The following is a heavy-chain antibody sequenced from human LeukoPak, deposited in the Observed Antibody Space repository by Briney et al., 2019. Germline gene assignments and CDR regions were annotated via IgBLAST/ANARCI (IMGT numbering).Heavy chain of an antibody. D-gene: IGHD2-2*01. J-gene: IGHJ6*02. CDR1: GYTFTSYG. Sequence: ASVKVSCKASGYTFTSYGISWVRQAPGQGLEWMGWISAYTGNTNYAQKLQGRVTMTTDTSTSTAYMELRSLRSDDTAVYYCARDGVPAAMHYYYGMDVWGQGTTITVSS. V-gene: IGHV1-18*01. CDR2: ISAYTGNT. CDR3: ARDGVPAAMHYYYGMDV.